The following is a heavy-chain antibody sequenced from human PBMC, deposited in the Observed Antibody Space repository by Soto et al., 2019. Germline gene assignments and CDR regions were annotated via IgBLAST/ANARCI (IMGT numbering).Heavy chain of an antibody. Sequence: GESLKISCAASGFTFSSYAMHWVRQAPGKGLEWVAVISYDGSNKYYADSVKGRFTISRDNSKNTLYLQMNSLRAEDTAVYYCARDLLAYCGGDCRNWFDPWGQGTLVTVSS. V-gene: IGHV3-30-3*01. CDR2: ISYDGSNK. CDR3: ARDLLAYCGGDCRNWFDP. J-gene: IGHJ5*02. CDR1: GFTFSSYA. D-gene: IGHD2-21*02.